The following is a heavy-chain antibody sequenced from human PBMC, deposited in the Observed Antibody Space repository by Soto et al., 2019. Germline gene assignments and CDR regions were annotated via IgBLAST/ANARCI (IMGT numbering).Heavy chain of an antibody. D-gene: IGHD3-10*01. CDR3: ARYYYGSRSYYNNWFDT. V-gene: IGHV4-30-2*01. CDR1: GGSISSGGYS. Sequence: PSEILSLTCAVSGGSISSGGYSCSWILHPPGKGLEWIGYIYHSVSTYYNPSLKSRVTISVDRSKNQFSLKMSSVTAADTAVYYCARYYYGSRSYYNNWFDTWGQGTLVTVSS. J-gene: IGHJ5*02. CDR2: IYHSVST.